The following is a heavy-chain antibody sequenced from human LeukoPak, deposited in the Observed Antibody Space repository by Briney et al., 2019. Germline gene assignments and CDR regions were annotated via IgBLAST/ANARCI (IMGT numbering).Heavy chain of an antibody. CDR1: GYTFTSYG. J-gene: IGHJ5*02. D-gene: IGHD3-10*01. CDR2: ISAYNGNT. CDR3: ATTYGSGSTSWFDP. V-gene: IGHV1-18*01. Sequence: ASVKVSCKASGYTFTSYGISWVRQAPGQGLEWTGWISAYNGNTNYAQKLQGRVTITADESTSTAYMELSSLRSEDTAVYYCATTYGSGSTSWFDPWGQGTLVTVSS.